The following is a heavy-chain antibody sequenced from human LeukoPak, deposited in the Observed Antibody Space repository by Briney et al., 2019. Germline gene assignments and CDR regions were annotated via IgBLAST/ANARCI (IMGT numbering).Heavy chain of an antibody. CDR3: AKSRARREGSSSSIDL. V-gene: IGHV3-23*01. D-gene: IGHD2-2*01. J-gene: IGHJ4*02. CDR2: ISGSGGGA. Sequence: GGSLRLSCAASGFTFSNFAMGWVRQAPGKGLEWVSSISGSGGGASYAGSVKGRFTISRDNSKSTLYLEMSSLRAEDTAVYYCAKSRARREGSSSSIDLWGQGTLVTVSS. CDR1: GFTFSNFA.